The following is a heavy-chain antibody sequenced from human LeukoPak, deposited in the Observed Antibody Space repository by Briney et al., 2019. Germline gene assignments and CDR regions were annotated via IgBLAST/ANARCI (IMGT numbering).Heavy chain of an antibody. V-gene: IGHV4-59*01. CDR2: IYYSGST. CDR3: ASDSGSPRYDAFDI. CDR1: GGSISSYY. D-gene: IGHD1-26*01. Sequence: PSETPSLTCTVSGGSISSYYWSWIRQPPGKGLEWIGYIYYSGSTNYNPSLKSRVTISVDTSKNQFSLKLSSVTAADTAVYYCASDSGSPRYDAFDIWGQGTMVTVSS. J-gene: IGHJ3*02.